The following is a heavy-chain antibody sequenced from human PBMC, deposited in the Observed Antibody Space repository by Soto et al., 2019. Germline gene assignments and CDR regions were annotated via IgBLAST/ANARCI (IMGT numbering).Heavy chain of an antibody. CDR1: GYTFTSYA. CDR3: ARSSGYYLIDDY. CDR2: INAGNGNT. J-gene: IGHJ4*02. V-gene: IGHV1-3*05. D-gene: IGHD3-22*01. Sequence: QVQLVKSGAEEKQPGASVMVSCKASGYTFTSYAMHWVRQAPGQRLEWMGWINAGNGNTKYSQKFQGRVTITRDTSASTAYMELSSLRSEDTAVYYCARSSGYYLIDDYWGQGTLVTVSS.